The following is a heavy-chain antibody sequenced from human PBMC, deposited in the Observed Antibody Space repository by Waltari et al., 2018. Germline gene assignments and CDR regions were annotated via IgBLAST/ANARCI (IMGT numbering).Heavy chain of an antibody. Sequence: DVQLLESGGGVVQRGGSRRVACTAAGIPFSPYAMAWVRQGLGQGLEWVSTISGSGNDTYYADSVKGRFTISRDNSKNTVFLQMNMLRVEDTANYYCAKALGIMGFDCWGQGTLVAVAS. D-gene: IGHD3-16*01. V-gene: IGHV3-23*01. J-gene: IGHJ4*02. CDR2: ISGSGNDT. CDR1: GIPFSPYA. CDR3: AKALGIMGFDC.